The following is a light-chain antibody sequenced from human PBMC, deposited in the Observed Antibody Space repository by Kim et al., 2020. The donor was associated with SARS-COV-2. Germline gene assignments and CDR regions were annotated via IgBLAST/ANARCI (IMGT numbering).Light chain of an antibody. CDR1: ALPKQL. V-gene: IGLV3-25*03. CDR2: QDS. J-gene: IGLJ2*01. Sequence: SYELTQPPSMSVSPGQTARITCSGDALPKQLAYWYQQKPGQAPVLVIYQDSERPSGIPERFSGSSSGTTVTLTISGVQAEDEADYYCQSADSSGTYSVFGGGTQLTVL. CDR3: QSADSSGTYSV.